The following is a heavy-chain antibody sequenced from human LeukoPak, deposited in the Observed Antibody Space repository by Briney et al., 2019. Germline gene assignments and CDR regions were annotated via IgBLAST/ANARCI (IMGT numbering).Heavy chain of an antibody. CDR1: GFTFSTYG. V-gene: IGHV3-33*01. D-gene: IGHD2-2*02. J-gene: IGHJ6*03. CDR2: IWYDGSNK. Sequence: PGGSLRLSCAASGFTFSTYGMYWVRQAPGKGLEWVALIWYDGSNKYYGDSVKGRFTISRDNSKNTLYLRMNSLRAEDTAVYYCARGYPGYLDVWGRGTTVTVSS. CDR3: ARGYPGYLDV.